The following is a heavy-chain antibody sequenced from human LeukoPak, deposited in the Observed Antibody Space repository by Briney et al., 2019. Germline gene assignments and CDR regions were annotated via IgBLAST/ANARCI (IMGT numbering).Heavy chain of an antibody. CDR1: GGSISSSSYY. J-gene: IGHJ4*02. CDR3: ARLSTITMVRGVIITPTRYFDY. D-gene: IGHD3-10*01. V-gene: IGHV4-39*01. CDR2: IYYSGST. Sequence: SETLSLTCTVSGGSISSSSYYWGWIRQPPGKGLEWIGSIYYSGSTYYNPSLKSRVTISVDTSKNQFSLKLSSVTAADTAVYYCARLSTITMVRGVIITPTRYFDYWGQGTLVTVSS.